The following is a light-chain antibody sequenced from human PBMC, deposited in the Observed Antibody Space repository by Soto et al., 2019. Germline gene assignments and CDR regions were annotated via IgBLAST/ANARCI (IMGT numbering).Light chain of an antibody. CDR1: QSISDT. CDR3: QQYNNWPWT. V-gene: IGKV3-15*01. CDR2: GAS. Sequence: EIVMTQSPATLSVSPGGRATLSCRASQSISDTLAWYQQKPGQAPRLLIYGASKRATGFPARFSGSGSGTDCTLTISSLQSEDVAVYYCQQYNNWPWTLGQGTKVDIK. J-gene: IGKJ1*01.